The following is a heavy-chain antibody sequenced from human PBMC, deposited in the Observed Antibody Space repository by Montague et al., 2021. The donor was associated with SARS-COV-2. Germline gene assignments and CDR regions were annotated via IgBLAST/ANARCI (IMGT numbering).Heavy chain of an antibody. CDR2: IRLPGGS. J-gene: IGHJ2*01. CDR1: SGSLRNYY. D-gene: IGHD1-1*01. CDR3: ARAGSQRFFEF. V-gene: IGHV4-34*01. Sequence: SETLSLTCAVTSGSLRNYYWSWIRLPPGTGLERIGEIRLPGGSNYNHTLKGRVTISLDTSNNQVSLSLNPVTAAATAVYYCARAGSQRFFEFWGRGTLVTVSS.